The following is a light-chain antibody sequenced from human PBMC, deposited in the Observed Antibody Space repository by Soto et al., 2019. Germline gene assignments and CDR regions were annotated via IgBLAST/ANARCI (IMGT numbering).Light chain of an antibody. V-gene: IGKV3-20*01. J-gene: IGKJ1*01. CDR1: QSVSNY. CDR3: HQYGGSPQT. CDR2: GAS. Sequence: EIVLTQSPGTLSLSPGERATLSCRASQSVSNYLAWYQRKPGQAPRLLIYGASTRATGIPARFSGSGSGTDLTLTISRLENDDFAVYYCHQYGGSPQTFGQGTKVEIK.